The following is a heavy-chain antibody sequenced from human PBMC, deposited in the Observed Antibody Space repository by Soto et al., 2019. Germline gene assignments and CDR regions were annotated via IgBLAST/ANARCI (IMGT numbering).Heavy chain of an antibody. CDR3: AKDERGSSGPMGY. J-gene: IGHJ4*02. Sequence: VQLLESGGGLVQPGGSLRLSCAASGFTFSSYAMSWVRQAPGKGLEWVSAMSGSGGSTYYADSVKGRFTISRDNSKNTLYLQMNSLRAEDTAAYYCAKDERGSSGPMGYWGQGTLVTVSS. V-gene: IGHV3-23*01. CDR1: GFTFSSYA. D-gene: IGHD6-19*01. CDR2: MSGSGGST.